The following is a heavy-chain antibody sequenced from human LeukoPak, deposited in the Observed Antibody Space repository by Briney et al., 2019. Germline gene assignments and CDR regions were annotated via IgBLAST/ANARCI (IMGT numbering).Heavy chain of an antibody. CDR3: ARVGPGAYCGGDCSNAFDI. V-gene: IGHV3-7*01. J-gene: IGHJ3*02. CDR2: IKQDGSEK. D-gene: IGHD2-21*02. CDR1: GFSFSSYR. Sequence: GGSLRLSCAASGFSFSSYRMNWVRQAPGKGLEWVANIKQDGSEKYYVDSVKGRFTISRDNAKNSLYLQMNSLRAEDTAVYYCARVGPGAYCGGDCSNAFDIWGQGTMVTVSS.